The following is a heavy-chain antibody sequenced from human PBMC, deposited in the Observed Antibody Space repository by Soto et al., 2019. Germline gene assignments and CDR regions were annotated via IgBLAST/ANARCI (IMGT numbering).Heavy chain of an antibody. D-gene: IGHD1-7*01. J-gene: IGHJ6*02. CDR2: IKSNADGGTI. CDR3: TTARRNSYGMDV. V-gene: IGHV3-15*01. Sequence: GGSLRLSCAASEFTFSKSWMSWFRQAPGKGLEWVCRIKSNADGGTIDYAAPVKGRFTISRDDSKNMLYLQMNSLKTEDTAVYYCTTARRNSYGMDVWGQGTTVT. CDR1: EFTFSKSW.